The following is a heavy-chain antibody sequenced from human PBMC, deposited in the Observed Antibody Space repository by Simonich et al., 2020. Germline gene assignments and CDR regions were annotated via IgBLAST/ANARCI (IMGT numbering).Heavy chain of an antibody. V-gene: IGHV1-2*02. CDR1: GYTFTGYY. Sequence: QVQLVQSGAEVKKPGASVQVSCKASGYTFTGYYMHWVRQAPGQGLEGEGWNNPHRGGTNYAKKFKGRVTKTRETSISTAYRELSRLRSADTAVYYCARDPVVPAAIRNAFDIWGQGTMVTVSS. CDR2: NNPHRGGT. J-gene: IGHJ3*02. CDR3: ARDPVVPAAIRNAFDI. D-gene: IGHD2-2*01.